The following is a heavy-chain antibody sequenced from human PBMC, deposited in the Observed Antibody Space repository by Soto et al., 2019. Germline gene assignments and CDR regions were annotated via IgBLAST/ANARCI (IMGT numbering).Heavy chain of an antibody. V-gene: IGHV4-59*01. D-gene: IGHD5-18*01. CDR3: ARVSWIQLWQTVEHYYYMDV. CDR1: GGSISSYY. J-gene: IGHJ6*03. CDR2: IYYSGST. Sequence: QVQLQESGPGLVKPSETLSLTCTVSGGSISSYYWSWIRQPPGKGLEWIGYIYYSGSTNYNPSLKSRVTISVDTSKNQFSLKLSSVTAADTAVYYCARVSWIQLWQTVEHYYYMDVWGKGTTVTVSS.